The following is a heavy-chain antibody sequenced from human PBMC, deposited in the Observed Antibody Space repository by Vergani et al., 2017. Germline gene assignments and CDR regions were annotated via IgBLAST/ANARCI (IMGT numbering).Heavy chain of an antibody. CDR3: AKDPSSTSSLPEYGMDV. Sequence: VQLVESGGGVVQPGGSLRLSCAASGFTFSSYGMHWVRQAPGKGLEWVAFIRYDGSNKYYADSVKGRFAISRDNSKNTLYLQMNSLRAEDTAVYYCAKDPSSTSSLPEYGMDVWGQGTTVTVSS. J-gene: IGHJ6*02. V-gene: IGHV3-30*02. D-gene: IGHD2-2*01. CDR1: GFTFSSYG. CDR2: IRYDGSNK.